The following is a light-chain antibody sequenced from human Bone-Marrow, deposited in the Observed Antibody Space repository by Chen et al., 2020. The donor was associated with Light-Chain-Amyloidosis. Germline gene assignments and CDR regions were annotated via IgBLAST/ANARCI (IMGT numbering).Light chain of an antibody. J-gene: IGLJ1*01. Sequence: QTALTHPASVPGSPGQSITISCTGTSSDVGGDNHVSWYQQHPDKAPKLMIYEVTNRPSWVPDRFSGSTSDNTASLTISGLQTEDEADYFCSSYTITNTLVFGSGTRVTVL. CDR2: EVT. V-gene: IGLV2-14*01. CDR1: SSDVGGDNH. CDR3: SSYTITNTLV.